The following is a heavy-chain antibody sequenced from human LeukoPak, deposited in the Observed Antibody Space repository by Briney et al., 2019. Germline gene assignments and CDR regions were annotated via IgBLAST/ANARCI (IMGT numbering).Heavy chain of an antibody. V-gene: IGHV1-69*01. J-gene: IGHJ5*02. CDR1: GGTFSSYA. CDR3: AREGGVVLMVYAPNTGWFDP. Sequence: SVKVTCKASGGTFSSYAISWVRQAPGQGHEWMGGIIPIFGTANYAQKFQGRVTITADESTSTAYMELSSLRSEDTAVYYCAREGGVVLMVYAPNTGWFDPWGQGTLVTVSS. D-gene: IGHD2-8*01. CDR2: IIPIFGTA.